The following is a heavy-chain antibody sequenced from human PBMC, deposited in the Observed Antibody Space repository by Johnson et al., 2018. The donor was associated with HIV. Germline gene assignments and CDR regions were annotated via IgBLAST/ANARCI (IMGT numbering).Heavy chain of an antibody. D-gene: IGHD2-2*01. CDR2: IGGSGTNT. V-gene: IGHV3-23*04. J-gene: IGHJ3*02. CDR1: GFTFINYA. Sequence: VQLVESGGGLVQPGGSLRLSCAASGFTFINYAMSWVRQAPGKGLEWVSSIGGSGTNTYYADSVKGRFPISRDNSKNTLYLQMHSLRAEDTAIYYCAKDPLVVPAATLDAFDIWGQGTMVTVSS. CDR3: AKDPLVVPAATLDAFDI.